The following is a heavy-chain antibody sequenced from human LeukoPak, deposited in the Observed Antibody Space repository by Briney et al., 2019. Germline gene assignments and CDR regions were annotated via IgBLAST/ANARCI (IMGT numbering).Heavy chain of an antibody. Sequence: SETLSLTCTVSGGSISSYYRSWIRQPPGKGLEWIGYIYYSGSTNYNPSLKSRVTISVDTSKNQFSLKLSSVTAADTAVYYCARERSMVRGYYFDYWGQGTLVTVSS. J-gene: IGHJ4*02. CDR3: ARERSMVRGYYFDY. CDR1: GGSISSYY. D-gene: IGHD3-10*01. CDR2: IYYSGST. V-gene: IGHV4-59*01.